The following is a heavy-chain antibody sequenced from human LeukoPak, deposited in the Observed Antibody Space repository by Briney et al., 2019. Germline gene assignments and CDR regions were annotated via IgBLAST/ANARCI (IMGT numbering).Heavy chain of an antibody. CDR1: GFTFSSYA. CDR3: ARGEFGGLMVRGVSDY. J-gene: IGHJ4*02. D-gene: IGHD3-10*01. V-gene: IGHV3-30-3*01. Sequence: GRSLRLFCAASGFTFSSYAMHWVRQAPGKGLEWVAVISYDGSNKYYADSVKGRFTISRDNSKNTLYLQMNSLRAEDTAVYYCARGEFGGLMVRGVSDYWGQGTLVTVSS. CDR2: ISYDGSNK.